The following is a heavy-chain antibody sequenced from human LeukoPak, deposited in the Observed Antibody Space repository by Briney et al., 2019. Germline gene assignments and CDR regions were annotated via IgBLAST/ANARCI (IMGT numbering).Heavy chain of an antibody. V-gene: IGHV1-18*01. D-gene: IGHD1-26*01. CDR1: GYTFTSYG. Sequence: ASVKVSCKASGYTFTSYGISWVRQAPGQGLEWMGWISAYNGNTNYAQKLQGRATMTTDTSTSTAYMELRSLRSDDTAVYYCARAGWEQTDPIYYYYMDVWGKGTTVTVSS. J-gene: IGHJ6*03. CDR2: ISAYNGNT. CDR3: ARAGWEQTDPIYYYYMDV.